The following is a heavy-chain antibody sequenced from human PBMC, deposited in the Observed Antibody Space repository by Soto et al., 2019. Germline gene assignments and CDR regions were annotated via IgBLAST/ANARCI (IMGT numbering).Heavy chain of an antibody. CDR2: IYYSGST. D-gene: IGHD6-13*01. J-gene: IGHJ4*02. CDR3: ARHSSTWYAECDY. CDR1: GGSISSYY. Sequence: QVQLQESGPGLVKPSETLSLICPVSGGSISSYYWSWIRQPPGKGLEWIGYIYYSGSTNYNPSLKSRVTISVDTSKNQFSLKLSSVTAADTAVYYCARHSSTWYAECDYWGQGTLVTVSS. V-gene: IGHV4-59*08.